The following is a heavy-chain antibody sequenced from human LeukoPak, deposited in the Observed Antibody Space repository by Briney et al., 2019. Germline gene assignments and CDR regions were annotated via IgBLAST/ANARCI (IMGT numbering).Heavy chain of an antibody. CDR2: IKQDGSEK. V-gene: IGHV3-7*03. Sequence: GGSLRLSCAASGFTFSSYWMSWVRQAPGKGLEWVANIKQDGSEKYYVDSVKSRFTISRDNAKNSLYLQMNSLRAEDTAVYYCARGDRSSWDTYYFDYWGQGTLVTVSS. D-gene: IGHD6-13*01. CDR1: GFTFSSYW. CDR3: ARGDRSSWDTYYFDY. J-gene: IGHJ4*02.